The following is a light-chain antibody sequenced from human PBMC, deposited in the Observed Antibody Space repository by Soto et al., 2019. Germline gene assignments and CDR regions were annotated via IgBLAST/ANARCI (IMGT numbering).Light chain of an antibody. Sequence: EIVLTQSPATLSLSPGERATLSCRASQSVSSYLAWYQQKPGQAPRLLIYDAANRATGIPARIGGSGSGTDFTLTIGSLEADDFAVYYCQQRSSWPWTFGQGTKV. CDR3: QQRSSWPWT. CDR2: DAA. J-gene: IGKJ1*01. CDR1: QSVSSY. V-gene: IGKV3-11*01.